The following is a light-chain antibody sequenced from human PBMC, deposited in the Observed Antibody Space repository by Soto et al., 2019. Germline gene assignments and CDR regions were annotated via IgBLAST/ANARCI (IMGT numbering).Light chain of an antibody. V-gene: IGKV1-39*01. CDR3: QKSYSTPYT. J-gene: IGKJ2*01. Sequence: DIQMTQSPSSLSASVGDRVTVTCRASQSIGNYLNWYQQKPGRAPKLLIYASSSLQSGVPSNFSGSGSGTDFTLTSSSLQPEDFATYYCQKSYSTPYTFGQGTKLEI. CDR1: QSIGNY. CDR2: ASS.